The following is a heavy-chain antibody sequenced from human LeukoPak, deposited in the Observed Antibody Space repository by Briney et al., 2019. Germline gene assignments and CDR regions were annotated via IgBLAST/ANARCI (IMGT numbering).Heavy chain of an antibody. D-gene: IGHD2-15*01. J-gene: IGHJ2*01. CDR3: ARVDVGGGRPAYFWYFDL. V-gene: IGHV4-39*07. CDR1: GVTRGSTRSDTDY. Sequence: PWDTLSLTCTVSGVTRGSTRSDTDYWGWIRQPAVKRLEWLGSIYSTGTTCYDPSPKRRVTLTVHTSKNQFSLKRSSVTAADTAVYYCARVDVGGGRPAYFWYFDLWGRGTLVTVSS. CDR2: IYSTGTT.